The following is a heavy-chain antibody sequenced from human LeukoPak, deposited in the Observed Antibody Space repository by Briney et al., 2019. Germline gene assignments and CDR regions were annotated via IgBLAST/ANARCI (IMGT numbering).Heavy chain of an antibody. V-gene: IGHV4-59*08. CDR2: IYYSGST. CDR1: GGSISSYY. CDR3: ARDSMVRGVSDY. J-gene: IGHJ4*02. Sequence: SETLSLTCTVSGGSISSYYWSWIRQPPGKGLGWIGYIYYSGSTNYNPSLKSRVTISVDTSKNQFSLKLNSVTAADTAVYYCARDSMVRGVSDYWGQGTLVTVSS. D-gene: IGHD3-10*01.